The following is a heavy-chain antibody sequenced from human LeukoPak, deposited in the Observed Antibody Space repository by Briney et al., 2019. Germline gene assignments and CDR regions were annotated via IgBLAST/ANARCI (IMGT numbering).Heavy chain of an antibody. CDR3: AKDFLDNRVQPYYMDV. D-gene: IGHD6-6*01. V-gene: IGHV3-23*01. Sequence: GGSLRLSCAASGFTLSSYAMSWVRQAPGKGLEWVSGISGSGGSTYHADSVKGRFTISRDNSKNTLYLQMNSLRAEDTAVYYCAKDFLDNRVQPYYMDVWGKGTTVTVSS. CDR1: GFTLSSYA. CDR2: ISGSGGST. J-gene: IGHJ6*03.